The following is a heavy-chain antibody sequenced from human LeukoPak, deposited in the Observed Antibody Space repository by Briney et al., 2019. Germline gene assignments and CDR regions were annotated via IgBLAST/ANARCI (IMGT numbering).Heavy chain of an antibody. CDR3: ARSPYYYDSSGYWDAFDI. D-gene: IGHD3-22*01. CDR2: FDPEDGET. J-gene: IGHJ3*02. CDR1: GYTLTELS. Sequence: ASVKVSCKVSGYTLTELSMHWVRQAPGKGLEWMGGFDPEDGETIYAQKFQGRVTMTRDTSISTAYMELSRLRSDDTAVYYCARSPYYYDSSGYWDAFDIWGQGTMVTVSS. V-gene: IGHV1-24*01.